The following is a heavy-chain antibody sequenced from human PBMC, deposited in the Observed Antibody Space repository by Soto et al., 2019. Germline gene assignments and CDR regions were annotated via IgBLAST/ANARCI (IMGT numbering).Heavy chain of an antibody. D-gene: IGHD1-1*01. CDR1: GFTFSSYS. CDR2: LSSSYYA. V-gene: IGHV3-21*01. J-gene: IGHJ4*02. CDR3: ARLTWKFDLDH. Sequence: EVQLVESGGGLVKPGGSLRLSCVGSGFTFSSYSVTWVRQAPGKGLELVSSLSSSYYAQYIDSVKGRFTVARDNAPNSLFLQMNSRRVDDKGVYYCARLTWKFDLDHWRQGTLVTVSS.